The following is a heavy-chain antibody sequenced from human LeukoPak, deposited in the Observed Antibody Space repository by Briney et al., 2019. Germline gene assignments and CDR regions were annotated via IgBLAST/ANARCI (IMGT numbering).Heavy chain of an antibody. J-gene: IGHJ5*02. CDR1: GGSISTNSYY. CDR3: ARRYGSGSHNWFDP. Sequence: ASETLSLTCTVSGGSISTNSYYWDWIRQPPGKGLEWIATISYSGSAYYNPSLKSRVTISVDTSKNQFSLKLSSVTAADTAVYYCARRYGSGSHNWFDPWGQGTLVTVSP. CDR2: ISYSGSA. D-gene: IGHD3-10*01. V-gene: IGHV4-39*01.